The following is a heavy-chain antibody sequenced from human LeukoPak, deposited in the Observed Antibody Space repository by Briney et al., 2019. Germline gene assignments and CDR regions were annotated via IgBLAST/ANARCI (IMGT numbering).Heavy chain of an antibody. CDR1: GGTFSSYA. CDR3: AGDKQDEYGASRSDY. J-gene: IGHJ4*02. Sequence: SVKVSCKASGGTFSSYAISWVRQAPGQGLEWMGRIIPILGIANYAQKFQGRVTITADKSTSTAYMELSSLRSEDTAVYYCAGDKQDEYGASRSDYWGQGTLVTVSS. V-gene: IGHV1-69*04. D-gene: IGHD4-17*01. CDR2: IIPILGIA.